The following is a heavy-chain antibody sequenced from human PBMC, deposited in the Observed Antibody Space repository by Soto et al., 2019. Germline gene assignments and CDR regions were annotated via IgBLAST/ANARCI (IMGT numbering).Heavy chain of an antibody. V-gene: IGHV3-33*01. D-gene: IGHD3-3*01. J-gene: IGHJ6*02. CDR2: IWYDGSKK. Sequence: QVQVVESGGGVVQPGRSLRLSCAASGFTSSSFGMHWVRQAPGKGLEWVSLIWYDGSKKSYGDSVKGRFTISRDNSRNTVYLQMNCLRADDTAVYYCARDASYYSLWSGYYPSRNGMDVWGQGTTVTVSS. CDR1: GFTSSSFG. CDR3: ARDASYYSLWSGYYPSRNGMDV.